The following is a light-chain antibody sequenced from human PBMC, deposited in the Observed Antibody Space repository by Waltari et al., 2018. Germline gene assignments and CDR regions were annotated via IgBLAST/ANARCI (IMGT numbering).Light chain of an antibody. V-gene: IGLV2-14*03. J-gene: IGLJ3*02. Sequence: QSALTQPASVSGSPGQSITISCTGPSSDVGGYKYVSWYQQHPGKAPKLMIYDVSNRPSGVSNRFSGSKSGNTASLTISGLQAEDEADYYCSSYTSSSRWVFGGGTKLTVL. CDR3: SSYTSSSRWV. CDR1: SSDVGGYKY. CDR2: DVS.